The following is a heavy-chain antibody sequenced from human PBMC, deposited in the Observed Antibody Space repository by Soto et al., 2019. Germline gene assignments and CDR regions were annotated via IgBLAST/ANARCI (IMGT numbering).Heavy chain of an antibody. Sequence: SVKVSCKASGGTFSSYTISWVRQAPGQGLEWMGRIIPILGIANYAQKFQGRVTITADKSTSTAYMELSSLRSEDTAVYYCASDAPYCSSTSCHYYYYYYMDVWGKGTTVTGSS. CDR2: IIPILGIA. CDR1: GGTFSSYT. D-gene: IGHD2-2*01. V-gene: IGHV1-69*02. J-gene: IGHJ6*03. CDR3: ASDAPYCSSTSCHYYYYYYMDV.